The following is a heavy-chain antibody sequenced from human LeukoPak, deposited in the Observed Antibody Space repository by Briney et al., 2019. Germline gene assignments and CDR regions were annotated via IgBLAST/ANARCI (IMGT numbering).Heavy chain of an antibody. CDR2: ISSSSSYI. D-gene: IGHD3-10*01. V-gene: IGHV3-21*01. J-gene: IGHJ6*02. Sequence: GGSLRLSCAASGFTFSSYSMNWVRQAPGKGLEWVSSISSSSSYIYYADSVKGRFTISRDNAKNSLYLQMNSLRAEDTAVYYCARPQDPLLGFGEFSHYGMDVWGQGTTVPVSS. CDR3: ARPQDPLLGFGEFSHYGMDV. CDR1: GFTFSSYS.